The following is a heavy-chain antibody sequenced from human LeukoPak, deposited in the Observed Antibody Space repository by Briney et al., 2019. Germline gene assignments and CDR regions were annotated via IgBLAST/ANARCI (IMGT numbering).Heavy chain of an antibody. V-gene: IGHV3-48*04. D-gene: IGHD2-2*01. Sequence: GGSLRLSCAASGFTFSSYSMNWVRQAPGKGLEWVSYISSSGSTIYYADSVKGRFTISRDNAKNSLYLQMNSLRAEDTAVYYCARGYPTRTSCFPFDYWGQGTLVTVSS. J-gene: IGHJ4*02. CDR1: GFTFSSYS. CDR2: ISSSGSTI. CDR3: ARGYPTRTSCFPFDY.